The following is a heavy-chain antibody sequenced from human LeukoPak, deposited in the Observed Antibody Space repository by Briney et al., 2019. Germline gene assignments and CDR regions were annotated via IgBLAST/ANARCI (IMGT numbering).Heavy chain of an antibody. D-gene: IGHD1-26*01. V-gene: IGHV3-15*07. Sequence: GGSLGLSCAASGFTFSNAWMNWVRQAPGKGLEWVGRIKSKTDGGTTDYAAPVKGRFTISRDDSKNTLYLQMNSPKTEDTAVYYCTTRPIVGATTIDYWGQGTLVTVSS. CDR3: TTRPIVGATTIDY. CDR1: GFTFSNAW. J-gene: IGHJ4*02. CDR2: IKSKTDGGTT.